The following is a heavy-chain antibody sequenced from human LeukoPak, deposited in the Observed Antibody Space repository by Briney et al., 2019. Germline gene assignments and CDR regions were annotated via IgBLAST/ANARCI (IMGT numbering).Heavy chain of an antibody. D-gene: IGHD2-2*01. V-gene: IGHV4-31*03. CDR1: GGSISSGGYY. CDR2: IYYSGST. J-gene: IGHJ5*02. CDR3: ARVIAVPAAPFDP. Sequence: SETLSLTCTVSGGSISSGGYYWSWIRQHPGKGLEWIGYIYYSGSTYYNPSLKSRVTISVDTSKNQFSLKLSSVTAADTAVYYCARVIAVPAAPFDPWGQGTLVTVSS.